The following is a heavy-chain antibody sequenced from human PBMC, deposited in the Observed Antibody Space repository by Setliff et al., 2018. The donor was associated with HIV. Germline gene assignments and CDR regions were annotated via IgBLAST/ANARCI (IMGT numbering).Heavy chain of an antibody. CDR1: GGSISSYS. CDR2: IYTDGRT. Sequence: SETLSLTCTVSGGSISSYSWSWIRQPAGKGLEWIGRIYTDGRTNNNPSLKSRVTMSVDTSKNQFSLKLKSVTAADTAVYYCARDQSYTFGGAPGAFDIWGQGTMVTVSS. J-gene: IGHJ3*02. V-gene: IGHV4-4*07. D-gene: IGHD3-16*01. CDR3: ARDQSYTFGGAPGAFDI.